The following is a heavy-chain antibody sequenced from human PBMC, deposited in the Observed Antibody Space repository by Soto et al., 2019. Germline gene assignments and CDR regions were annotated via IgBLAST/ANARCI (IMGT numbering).Heavy chain of an antibody. CDR3: ARAPYSSATKPEFDY. J-gene: IGHJ4*02. Sequence: SVKVSCKASGGTFSSYAISWVRQAPGQGLEWMGGIIPIFGTANYAQKFQGRVTITADESTSTAYMELSSLRSEDTAVYYCARAPYSSATKPEFDYWGQGTLVTVSS. CDR1: GGTFSSYA. V-gene: IGHV1-69*13. CDR2: IIPIFGTA. D-gene: IGHD6-25*01.